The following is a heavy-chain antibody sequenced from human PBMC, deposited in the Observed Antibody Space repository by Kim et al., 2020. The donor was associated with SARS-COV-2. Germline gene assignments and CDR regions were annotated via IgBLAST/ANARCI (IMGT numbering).Heavy chain of an antibody. Sequence: SETLSLTCAVYGGSFSGYYWSWIRQPPGKGLEWIGEINHSGSTNYNPSLKSRVTISVDTSKNQFSLKLSSVTAADTAVYYCARAVPAAIRWFDPWGQGTLVTVSS. CDR1: GGSFSGYY. V-gene: IGHV4-34*01. CDR3: ARAVPAAIRWFDP. J-gene: IGHJ5*02. D-gene: IGHD2-2*02. CDR2: INHSGST.